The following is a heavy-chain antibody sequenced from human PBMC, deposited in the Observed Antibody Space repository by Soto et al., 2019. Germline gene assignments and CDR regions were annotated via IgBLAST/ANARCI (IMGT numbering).Heavy chain of an antibody. J-gene: IGHJ6*02. CDR3: ARKGDYSETSVGNEYVVPSYDYGMDV. CDR2: IRPDNGNT. D-gene: IGHD3-22*01. Sequence: QVQVLQSGPEVKRPGASVKVSCKTSGYTFSTSGISWVRQAPGQGLEWVGWIRPDNGNTKSAQNFHGRVTITADESTTTAYMELSSLRSEDTAVYYCARKGDYSETSVGNEYVVPSYDYGMDVWGQGTTVTVSS. CDR1: GYTFSTSG. V-gene: IGHV1-18*01.